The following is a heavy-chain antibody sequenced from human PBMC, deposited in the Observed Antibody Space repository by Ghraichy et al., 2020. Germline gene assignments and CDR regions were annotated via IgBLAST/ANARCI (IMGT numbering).Heavy chain of an antibody. J-gene: IGHJ4*02. V-gene: IGHV3-53*01. CDR3: AGDPPGGSGFYYFNY. D-gene: IGHD6-19*01. Sequence: GGSLRLSCAASGFTVTTNSMSWVRQAPGKGLEWVSVIYSAGYAYYADSAKGRFTISRDTSKNTLYLHMNSLRAEDTAFYYCAGDPPGGSGFYYFNYWGQGTLVTVSS. CDR2: IYSAGYA. CDR1: GFTVTTNS.